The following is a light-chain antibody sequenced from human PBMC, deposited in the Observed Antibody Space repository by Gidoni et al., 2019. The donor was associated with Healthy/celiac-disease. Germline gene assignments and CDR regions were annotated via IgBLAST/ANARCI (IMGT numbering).Light chain of an antibody. CDR1: QSISSW. CDR3: QQYNSYPLT. J-gene: IGKJ4*01. CDR2: DAS. V-gene: IGKV1-5*01. Sequence: DIQMTQPPSTLSASVGDRVTITCRASQSISSWLAWYQQKPGKAPKLLIDDASSLESGVPSRFSGSGSGTEFTLTISSLQPDDFATYYCQQYNSYPLTFGGGTKVEIK.